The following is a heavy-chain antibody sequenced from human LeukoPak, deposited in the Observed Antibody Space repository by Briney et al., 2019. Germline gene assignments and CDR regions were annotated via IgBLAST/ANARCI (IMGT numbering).Heavy chain of an antibody. J-gene: IGHJ4*02. D-gene: IGHD3-22*01. Sequence: GGSLRLSCAASGFTFSSYGMHWVRQAPGKGLEWVAVISYDGSNKYYADSVKGRFTISRDNSKNTLYLQMNGLRAEDTAVYYCAKGHSSGYLLLDYWGQGTLVTVSS. CDR2: ISYDGSNK. CDR3: AKGHSSGYLLLDY. V-gene: IGHV3-30*18. CDR1: GFTFSSYG.